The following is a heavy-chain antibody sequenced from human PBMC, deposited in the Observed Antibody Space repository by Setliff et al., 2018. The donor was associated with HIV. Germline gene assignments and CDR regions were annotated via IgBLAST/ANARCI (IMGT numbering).Heavy chain of an antibody. V-gene: IGHV3-30*04. J-gene: IGHJ4*02. D-gene: IGHD2-21*01. CDR1: GFPFSSYE. CDR3: ARVRYCGSPSCRKEFDF. CDR2: VSYGGTNT. Sequence: GGSLRLSCAASGFPFSSYEMNWVRQAPGKGLEWVAVVSYGGTNTYYADSVKGRFIISRDDSESTLFLQMNSLRVDDMAVYYCARVRYCGSPSCRKEFDFWGQGTLVTVSS.